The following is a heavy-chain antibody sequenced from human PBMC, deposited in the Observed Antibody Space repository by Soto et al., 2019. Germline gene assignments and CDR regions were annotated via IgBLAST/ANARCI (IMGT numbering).Heavy chain of an antibody. CDR3: ARDGTDDTYDY. V-gene: IGHV1-46*03. CDR1: GYTFTSYY. J-gene: IGHJ4*02. Sequence: VASVKVSCKASGYTFTSYYMHWVRQAPGQGLEWMGIINPSGGSTSYAQKFQGRVNMTRDTSTSTVYMELGSLRSEDTAVYYCARDGTDDTYDYWGQGTLVTVSS. D-gene: IGHD1-1*01. CDR2: INPSGGST.